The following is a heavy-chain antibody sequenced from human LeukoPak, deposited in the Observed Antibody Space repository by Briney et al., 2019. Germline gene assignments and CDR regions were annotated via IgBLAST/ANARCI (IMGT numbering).Heavy chain of an antibody. CDR2: MYYRGNT. D-gene: IGHD3-10*01. Sequence: SETLSLTCTVSGGSIRSYYWSWIRQPPGKGLEWIGYMYYRGNTNYNPSLKSRVTISVDTSKNQFSLKLSSVTAADTAVYYCARRGGSGSYPVYYYYYYMDVWGKGTTVTISS. J-gene: IGHJ6*03. CDR1: GGSIRSYY. CDR3: ARRGGSGSYPVYYYYYYMDV. V-gene: IGHV4-59*01.